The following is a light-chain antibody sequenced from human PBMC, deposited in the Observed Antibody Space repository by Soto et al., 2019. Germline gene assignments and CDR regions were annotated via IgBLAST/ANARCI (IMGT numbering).Light chain of an antibody. Sequence: QSALTQPASVSGSPGQSITISCTGTSSDVGAYTFVSWYQQHPDKVPKLMIFDVSRRPSGASDRFSGSKSGNTASLTISGLQPEDEADYYCSSYTSSSTHVFGSGTKVTVL. CDR1: SSDVGAYTF. J-gene: IGLJ1*01. CDR2: DVS. CDR3: SSYTSSSTHV. V-gene: IGLV2-14*03.